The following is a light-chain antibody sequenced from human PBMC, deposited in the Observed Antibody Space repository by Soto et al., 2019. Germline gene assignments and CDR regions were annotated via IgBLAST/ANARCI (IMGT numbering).Light chain of an antibody. V-gene: IGKV1-33*01. J-gene: IGKJ2*01. Sequence: DIQMTQSPSSLSASVGDRVTITCQASQDITTFLNWYQQKTGKAPKLLIYGASSLETGVPSRFSGSGSGTDFTFIITTLQPEDIATYYCQHYDTFPYTFGQGTKLEIK. CDR2: GAS. CDR1: QDITTF. CDR3: QHYDTFPYT.